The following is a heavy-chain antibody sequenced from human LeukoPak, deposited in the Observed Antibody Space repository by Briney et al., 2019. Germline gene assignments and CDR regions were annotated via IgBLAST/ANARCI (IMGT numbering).Heavy chain of an antibody. CDR1: GFTFSSYW. CDR2: VYSAGST. J-gene: IGHJ4*02. V-gene: IGHV3-66*01. CDR3: ARVGDSGDY. Sequence: PGGSLRLSCAASGFTFSSYWMDWVRQAPGRGLEWVAVVYSAGSTYFADSVQGRFTISRDNSKDTLYLQMNNLRVEDTAVYFCARVGDSGDYWGQGTLVTVSS. D-gene: IGHD2-21*02.